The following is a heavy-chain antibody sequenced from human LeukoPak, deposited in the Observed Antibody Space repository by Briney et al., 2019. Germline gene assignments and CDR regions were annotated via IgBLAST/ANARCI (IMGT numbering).Heavy chain of an antibody. CDR1: GGSISSGGYY. CDR2: IYYSGST. CDR3: AGEVGGDRYYYYGMDV. J-gene: IGHJ6*02. D-gene: IGHD4-17*01. V-gene: IGHV4-31*03. Sequence: SQTLSLTCTVSGGSISSGGYYWSWIRQHPGKGLEWIGYIYYSGSTYYNPSLKSRVTISVDTSKNQFSLKLSSVTAADTAVYYCAGEVGGDRYYYYGMDVWGQGTTVTVSS.